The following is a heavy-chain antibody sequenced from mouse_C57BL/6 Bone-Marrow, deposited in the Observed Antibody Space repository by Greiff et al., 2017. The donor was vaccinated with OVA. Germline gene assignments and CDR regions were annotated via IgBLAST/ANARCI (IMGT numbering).Heavy chain of an antibody. D-gene: IGHD1-1*01. CDR2: IYPRSGNT. Sequence: QVQLQQSGAELARPGASVKLSCKASGYTFTSSGISWVKQRTGQGLEWIGEIYPRSGNTYYNEKFKGKATLTADKSSSTAYMELRSLTSEDSAVYFCARSNYYGSSYDFDYWGQGTTLTVSS. V-gene: IGHV1-81*01. J-gene: IGHJ2*01. CDR3: ARSNYYGSSYDFDY. CDR1: GYTFTSSG.